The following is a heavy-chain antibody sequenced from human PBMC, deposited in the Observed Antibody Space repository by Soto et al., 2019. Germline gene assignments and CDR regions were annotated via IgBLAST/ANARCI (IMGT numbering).Heavy chain of an antibody. Sequence: SETLSLTCAVYGGSFSGYYWSWIRQPPGKGLEWIGEINHSGSTNYNPSLKSRVTISVDTSKNQFSLKLSSVTAADTAVYYCARGHSSGWYDYYYYYGMDVWGQGTTVTV. CDR3: ARGHSSGWYDYYYYYGMDV. D-gene: IGHD6-19*01. CDR1: GGSFSGYY. V-gene: IGHV4-34*01. CDR2: INHSGST. J-gene: IGHJ6*02.